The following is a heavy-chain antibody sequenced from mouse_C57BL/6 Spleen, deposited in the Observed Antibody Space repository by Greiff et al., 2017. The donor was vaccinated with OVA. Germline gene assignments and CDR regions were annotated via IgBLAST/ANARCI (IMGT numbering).Heavy chain of an antibody. D-gene: IGHD2-4*01. V-gene: IGHV8-12*01. CDR1: GFSLSTSGMG. J-gene: IGHJ2*01. Sequence: QVTLKECGPGILQSSQTLSLTCSFSGFSLSTSGMGVSWIRQPSGKGLEWLAHIYWDDDKRYNPSLKSRLTISKDTSRNQVFLKITSVDTADTATYDCARRHDYDPYYFDYWGQGTTLTVSS. CDR2: IYWDDDK. CDR3: ARRHDYDPYYFDY.